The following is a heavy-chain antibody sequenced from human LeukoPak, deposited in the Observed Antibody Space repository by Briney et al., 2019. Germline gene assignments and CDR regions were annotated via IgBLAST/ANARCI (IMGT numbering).Heavy chain of an antibody. V-gene: IGHV3-21*01. CDR1: GFTFSSYS. CDR3: ARTNYDFWSGDGFDY. Sequence: PGGSLRLSCAASGFTFSSYSMNWVREAPGKGLEWVSSISSSSSYIYYADSVKGRFTISRDNAKNSLYLQMNSLRAEDTAVYYCARTNYDFWSGDGFDYWGQGTLVTVSS. D-gene: IGHD3-3*01. CDR2: ISSSSSYI. J-gene: IGHJ4*02.